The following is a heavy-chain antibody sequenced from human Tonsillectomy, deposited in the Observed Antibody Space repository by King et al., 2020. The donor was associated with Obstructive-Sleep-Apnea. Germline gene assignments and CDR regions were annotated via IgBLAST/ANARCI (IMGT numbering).Heavy chain of an antibody. CDR3: IRSYVGNFDY. J-gene: IGHJ4*02. Sequence: QLQESGPGLVKPSETLSLTCTVSGYSISSGYYWGWIRQPPGKGLEWIGSMYHSGNTYYNPSLKSRVTISVDTSKNQFSLKLSPVTAADTAVYYCIRSYVGNFDYWGQGTLVTVSS. V-gene: IGHV4-38-2*02. CDR2: MYHSGNT. D-gene: IGHD1-26*01. CDR1: GYSISSGYY.